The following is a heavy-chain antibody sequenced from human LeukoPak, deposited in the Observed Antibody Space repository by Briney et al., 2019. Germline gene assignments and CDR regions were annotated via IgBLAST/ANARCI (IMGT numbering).Heavy chain of an antibody. CDR2: INTNSGGT. J-gene: IGHJ3*02. CDR1: GYTFTGYY. D-gene: IGHD1-26*01. V-gene: IGHV1-2*02. CDR3: AREVSGSRAGAFDI. Sequence: ASVKVSCKASGYTFTGYYMHWVRQAPGQGLEWMGWINTNSGGTNYAQKFQGRVTMTRDTSISTAYMELSRLRSDDTAVYYCAREVSGSRAGAFDIWGQGTMVTVSS.